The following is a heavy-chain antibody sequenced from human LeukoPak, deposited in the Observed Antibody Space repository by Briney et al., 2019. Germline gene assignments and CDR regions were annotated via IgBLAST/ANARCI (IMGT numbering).Heavy chain of an antibody. CDR2: ISGSGGST. D-gene: IGHD3-16*01. V-gene: IGHV3-23*01. J-gene: IGHJ3*02. CDR1: GFTFSSCA. Sequence: GGSLRLSCEASGFTFSSCAMSWVRQAPGKGLEWVSAISGSGGSTYYADSVKGRFTISRDNSKNTLYLQMNSLRAEDTAVYYCARDLRPWGAFDIWGQGTMVTVSS. CDR3: ARDLRPWGAFDI.